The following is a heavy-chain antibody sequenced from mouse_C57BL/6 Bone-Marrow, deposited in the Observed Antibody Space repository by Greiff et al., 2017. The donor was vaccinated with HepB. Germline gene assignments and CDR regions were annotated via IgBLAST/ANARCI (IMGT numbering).Heavy chain of an antibody. Sequence: VQLQQSGPGLVQPSQSLSITCTVSGFSLTSYGVHWVRQSPGKGLEWLGVIWRGGSTDYNAAFMSRLSITKDNSKSQVFFKMNSLQADDTAIYYCAKTRGYYEAWFAYWGQGTLVTVSA. CDR1: GFSLTSYG. CDR3: AKTRGYYEAWFAY. D-gene: IGHD2-3*01. CDR2: IWRGGST. V-gene: IGHV2-5*01. J-gene: IGHJ3*01.